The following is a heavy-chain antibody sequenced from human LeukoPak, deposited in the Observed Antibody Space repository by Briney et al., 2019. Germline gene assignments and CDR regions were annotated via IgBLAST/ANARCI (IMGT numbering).Heavy chain of an antibody. Sequence: GGSLRLSCTASGFTVSSNYMSWVRRAPGKGLEWLSHINSKGAVISYADSVKGRFTISRDTAKNSLYLQMDSLRIEDTAIYFCARDPDGDYDFDYWGQGTLVTVSS. CDR3: ARDPDGDYDFDY. CDR1: GFTVSSNY. V-gene: IGHV3-48*01. D-gene: IGHD4-17*01. J-gene: IGHJ4*02. CDR2: INSKGAVI.